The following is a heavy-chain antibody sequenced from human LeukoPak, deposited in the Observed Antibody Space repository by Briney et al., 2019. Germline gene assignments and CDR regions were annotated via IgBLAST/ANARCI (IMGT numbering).Heavy chain of an antibody. CDR3: ARDRPPNYVDD. Sequence: GASVKVSCKASGYTFTSYYIHWGRQAPGQGLRWMRIINPSGGSTSYAQKFQGRVTMTRDTSTSTVYMELSSLRSEDTAVYYCARDRPPNYVDDWGQGTLVTVSS. CDR1: GYTFTSYY. J-gene: IGHJ4*02. CDR2: INPSGGST. V-gene: IGHV1-46*01.